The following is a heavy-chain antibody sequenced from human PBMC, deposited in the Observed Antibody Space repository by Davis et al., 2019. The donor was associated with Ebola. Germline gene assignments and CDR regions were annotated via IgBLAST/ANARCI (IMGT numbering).Heavy chain of an antibody. CDR3: ARDSKGCSSGYCPHYYYYGMDV. V-gene: IGHV3-48*04. Sequence: GESLKISCAASGFTFSSYSMNWVRQAPGKGLEWVSGISWNSGSIGYADSVKGRFTISRDNAKNSLYLQMNSLRAEETAVYYCARDSKGCSSGYCPHYYYYGMDVWGQGTTVTVSS. D-gene: IGHD3-22*01. CDR1: GFTFSSYS. J-gene: IGHJ6*02. CDR2: ISWNSGSI.